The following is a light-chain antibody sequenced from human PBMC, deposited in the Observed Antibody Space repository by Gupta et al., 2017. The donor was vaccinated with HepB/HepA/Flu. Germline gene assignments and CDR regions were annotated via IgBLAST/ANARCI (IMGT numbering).Light chain of an antibody. CDR3: QQYGASPET. CDR2: GAS. V-gene: IGKV3-20*01. Sequence: EIVLTQSPGTLSLSPGERATLACRASQSVSGSYLAWYQHKAGQAPRLLIYGASSRATAVPDRFSGSGSGTDFTLTISRLEPEDFAVYYCQQYGASPETFGQGTKVEIK. CDR1: QSVSGSY. J-gene: IGKJ1*01.